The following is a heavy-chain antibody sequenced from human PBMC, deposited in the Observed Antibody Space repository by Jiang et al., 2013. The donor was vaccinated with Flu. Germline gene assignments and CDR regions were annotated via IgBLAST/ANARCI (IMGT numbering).Heavy chain of an antibody. J-gene: IGHJ6*02. D-gene: IGHD3-10*01. Sequence: SVKVSCKASGYTFTSYYMHWVRQAPGQGLEWMGIINPSGGSTSYAQKFQGRVTMTRDTSTSTVYMELSSLRSEDTAVYYCAREGRVRGAAYYYYGMDVWGQGTTVTVSS. CDR1: GYTFTSYY. CDR3: AREGRVRGAAYYYYGMDV. CDR2: INPSGGST. V-gene: IGHV1-46*01.